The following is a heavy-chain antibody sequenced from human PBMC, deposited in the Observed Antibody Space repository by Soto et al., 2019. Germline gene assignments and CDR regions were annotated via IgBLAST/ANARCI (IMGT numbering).Heavy chain of an antibody. CDR3: AKKSGQPLSGYDLAPHIDY. D-gene: IGHD5-12*01. CDR1: GDSVSSNSAA. Sequence: PSQTLSLTCAISGDSVSSNSAAWNWIRQSPSSGLEWLGRTYYRSKWYNDYAESVKSRITINPDTSKNQFSLQLNSVTPEDTAVYYCAKKSGQPLSGYDLAPHIDYWGQGTLVTVSS. V-gene: IGHV6-1*01. CDR2: TYYRSKWYN. J-gene: IGHJ4*02.